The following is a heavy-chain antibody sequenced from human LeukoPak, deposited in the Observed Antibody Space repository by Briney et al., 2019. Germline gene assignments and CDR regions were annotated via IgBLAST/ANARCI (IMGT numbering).Heavy chain of an antibody. J-gene: IGHJ4*02. CDR3: AKSRGDRERWLHLDS. CDR1: GFTFTAYG. CDR2: IWYDGNEK. Sequence: GTSLTLSCAASGFTFTAYGLHWVRQAPDKGLEWLAVIWYDGNEKRYADSVKGRFTVSRDNSRNTVYLQMNSLRAEDTAVYHCAKSRGDRERWLHLDSWGQGTQVTVSS. V-gene: IGHV3-33*06. D-gene: IGHD5-24*01.